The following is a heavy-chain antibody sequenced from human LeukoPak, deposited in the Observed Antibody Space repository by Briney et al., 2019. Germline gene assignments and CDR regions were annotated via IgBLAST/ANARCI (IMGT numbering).Heavy chain of an antibody. D-gene: IGHD3-16*01. V-gene: IGHV4-59*08. J-gene: IGHJ4*02. CDR3: ARHYYDISYSYSFDF. CDR1: GGSISGYY. Sequence: SETLSLTCTVSGGSISGYYWSWIRQPPGKGLEWIGYIYSSGSGGSTNYNPSLKSRITISLDTSDNHFSLKLTSVTAADTAVYYCARHYYDISYSYSFDFWGQGTLVTVSS. CDR2: IYSSGSGGST.